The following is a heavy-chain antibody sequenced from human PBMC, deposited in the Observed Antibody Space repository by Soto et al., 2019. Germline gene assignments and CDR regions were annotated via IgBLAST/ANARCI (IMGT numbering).Heavy chain of an antibody. J-gene: IGHJ4*02. D-gene: IGHD4-4*01. V-gene: IGHV1-69*12. CDR2: IIPIFSTA. Sequence: QVQLVQSGAEVKKPGSSVKVSCKASGGTFSSYAISWVRQAPGQGLEWMGGIIPIFSTADYAQKFQGRVTITADESTSTAYMELSSLRSEDTAVYYCASDGGVYDYSPFDYWGQGTLVTVSS. CDR3: ASDGGVYDYSPFDY. CDR1: GGTFSSYA.